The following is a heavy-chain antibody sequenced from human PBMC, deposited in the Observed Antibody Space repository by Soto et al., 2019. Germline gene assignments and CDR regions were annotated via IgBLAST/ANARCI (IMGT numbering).Heavy chain of an antibody. D-gene: IGHD3-22*01. CDR2: INAGNGNT. J-gene: IGHJ4*02. V-gene: IGHV1-3*01. CDR3: ARVTHARSGVYYYDSSGYSYFDY. CDR1: GDSFTSYA. Sequence: ASVKVSCKACGDSFTSYAMNWVRQAPGQRLEWMGWINAGNGNTKYSQKFQGRVTITRDTSASTAYMELSSLRSEDTAVYYCARVTHARSGVYYYDSSGYSYFDYWGQGTLVTVSS.